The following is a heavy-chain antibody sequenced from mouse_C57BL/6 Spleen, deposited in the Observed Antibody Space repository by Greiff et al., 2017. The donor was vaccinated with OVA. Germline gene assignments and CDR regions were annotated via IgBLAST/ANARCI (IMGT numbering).Heavy chain of an antibody. CDR1: GYAFSSSW. J-gene: IGHJ1*03. CDR3: ARSDGSSYRYFDV. Sequence: VQLQQSGPELVKPGASVKISCKASGYAFSSSWMNWVKQRPGKGLEWIGRIYPGDGDTNYNGKFKGKATLTADKSSSTAYMQLSSLTSEDSAVYFGARSDGSSYRYFDVWGTGTTVTVSS. D-gene: IGHD1-1*01. V-gene: IGHV1-82*01. CDR2: IYPGDGDT.